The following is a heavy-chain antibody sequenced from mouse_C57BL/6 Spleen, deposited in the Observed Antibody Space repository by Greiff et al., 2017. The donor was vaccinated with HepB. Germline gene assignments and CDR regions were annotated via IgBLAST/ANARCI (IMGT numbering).Heavy chain of an antibody. D-gene: IGHD1-1*01. CDR2: INPNNGGT. J-gene: IGHJ3*01. Sequence: EVQLQQSGPELVKPGASVKISCKASGYTFTDYYMNWVKQSHGKSLEWIGDINPNNGGTSYNQKFKGKATLTVDKSSSTAYMELGSLTSEDSAVYYCARRDYGSSYAAWFAYWGQGTLVTVSA. CDR3: ARRDYGSSYAAWFAY. CDR1: GYTFTDYY. V-gene: IGHV1-26*01.